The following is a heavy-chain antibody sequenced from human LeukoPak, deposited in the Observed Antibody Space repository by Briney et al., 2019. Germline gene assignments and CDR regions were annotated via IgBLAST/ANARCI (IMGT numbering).Heavy chain of an antibody. V-gene: IGHV1-69*05. J-gene: IGHJ3*02. D-gene: IGHD3-22*01. CDR1: GGTFSSYA. CDR3: ASHDYYDSSGRPDAFDI. Sequence: SVKVSCKASGGTFSSYAISWVRQAPGQGLEWMGGIIPIFGTANYAQKFQGRVTITTDESTSTAYMELSSLRSEDTAVYYCASHDYYDSSGRPDAFDIWGQGTMVTVSS. CDR2: IIPIFGTA.